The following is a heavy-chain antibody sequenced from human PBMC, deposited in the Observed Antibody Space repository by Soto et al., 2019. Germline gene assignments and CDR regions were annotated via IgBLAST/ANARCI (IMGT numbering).Heavy chain of an antibody. Sequence: QVQLQESGPGLVKPSQTLSLTCTVSGGSISSGGYYLSWIRQHPGKGLEWIGYIYYSGSTYYNPSLQSRVTISVDTSKNQFSLKLSSVTAADTAVYYCARVVVPADTNGMDVWGQGTTVTVSS. CDR2: IYYSGST. J-gene: IGHJ6*02. V-gene: IGHV4-31*03. CDR3: ARVVVPADTNGMDV. CDR1: GGSISSGGYY. D-gene: IGHD2-2*01.